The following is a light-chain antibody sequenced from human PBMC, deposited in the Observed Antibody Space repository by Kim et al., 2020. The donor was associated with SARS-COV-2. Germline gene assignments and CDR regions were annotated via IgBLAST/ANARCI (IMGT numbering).Light chain of an antibody. CDR2: EDR. V-gene: IGLV3-1*01. CDR3: QAWDSSTAV. Sequence: SVSPGQTASITCSGDKLGNTYACWYQQKPGQSPVLVIYEDRKRPSGIPERFSGSNSGNTATLTISGTQAMDEADYYCQAWDSSTAVFGGGTQLTVL. J-gene: IGLJ2*01. CDR1: KLGNTY.